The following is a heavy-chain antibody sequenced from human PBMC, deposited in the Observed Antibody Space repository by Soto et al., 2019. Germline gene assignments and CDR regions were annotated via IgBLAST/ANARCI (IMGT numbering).Heavy chain of an antibody. J-gene: IGHJ6*02. CDR3: ARDLPRGYCSSTSCHYYYGMDV. Sequence: SVKVSCKASGGTFSSYAISWVLQAPGQGLEWMGGIIPIFGTANYAQKFQGRVTITADESTSTAYMELSSLRSEDTAVYYCARDLPRGYCSSTSCHYYYGMDVWGQGTTVTVSS. CDR2: IIPIFGTA. D-gene: IGHD2-2*01. CDR1: GGTFSSYA. V-gene: IGHV1-69*13.